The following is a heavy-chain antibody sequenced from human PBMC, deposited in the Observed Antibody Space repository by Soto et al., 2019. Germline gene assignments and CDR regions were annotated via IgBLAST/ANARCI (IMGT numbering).Heavy chain of an antibody. CDR3: ARVNDILTGYPLDY. CDR1: GGSINSGVFY. Sequence: TSETLSLTCTVSGGSINSGVFYWSWIRQHPGKGLEWIGYIYYSGSTYYNPSLKSRVTISVDTSKNQFSLKLSSVTAADTAVYYCARVNDILTGYPLDYWGQGTLVTVSS. D-gene: IGHD3-9*01. CDR2: IYYSGST. V-gene: IGHV4-31*03. J-gene: IGHJ4*02.